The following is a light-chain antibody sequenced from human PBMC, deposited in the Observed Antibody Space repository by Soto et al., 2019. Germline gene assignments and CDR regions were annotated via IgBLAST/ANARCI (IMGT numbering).Light chain of an antibody. CDR2: AAS. CDR1: QTISRR. CDR3: QQSYSTPLP. V-gene: IGKV1-39*01. J-gene: IGKJ4*01. Sequence: DIQMTQSRSTLSGSVGDRVTITCRASQTISRRLAWYQQKLGKAPKLLIYAASSLQSGVPSRFSGSGSGTDFTLTISSLQPEDFATYYCQQSYSTPLPFGGGTKVDI.